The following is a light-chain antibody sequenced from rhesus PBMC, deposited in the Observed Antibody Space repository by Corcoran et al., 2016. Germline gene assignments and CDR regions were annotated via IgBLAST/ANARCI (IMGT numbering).Light chain of an antibody. V-gene: IGKV1S15*01. J-gene: IGKJ2*01. Sequence: DIQMTQSPSSLSASVGDTVTITCRESQGINNNLAWYPPKPGKVPKLLIYYASTLQSGVPSRFSGRGSGTDFTLTINSLRPEDFATYYCQQGFGIPYSFGQGTKVEIK. CDR2: YAS. CDR3: QQGFGIPYS. CDR1: QGINNN.